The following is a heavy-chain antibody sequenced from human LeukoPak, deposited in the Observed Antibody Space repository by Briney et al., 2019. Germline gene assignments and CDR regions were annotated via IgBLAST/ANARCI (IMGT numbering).Heavy chain of an antibody. Sequence: GGSLPISCRGSGSLFTRYWISGGRQVPGKGGEGMGRIDPSDSYTNYSPSFQGHVTISADKSISTAYLQWSSLKASDTAMYYCARRSPYIGSGGTDYWGQGTLVTVSS. CDR3: ARRSPYIGSGGTDY. V-gene: IGHV5-10-1*01. CDR1: GSLFTRYW. D-gene: IGHD5-12*01. J-gene: IGHJ4*02. CDR2: IDPSDSYT.